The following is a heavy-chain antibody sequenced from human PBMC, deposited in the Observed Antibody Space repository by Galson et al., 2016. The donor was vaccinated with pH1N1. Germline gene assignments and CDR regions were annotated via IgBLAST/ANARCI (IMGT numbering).Heavy chain of an antibody. V-gene: IGHV1-2*02. D-gene: IGHD2-2*01. J-gene: IGHJ6*02. Sequence: SVKVSCKASGYTFTGYYMHWVRQAPGQGLEWMGWINPNSGGTKYAQKCQGRVTMTRDTPINTAYMELSRLRSDDTAVYYCARRGSSTSHYYYGMDVWGQGTTVTVSS. CDR2: INPNSGGT. CDR1: GYTFTGYY. CDR3: ARRGSSTSHYYYGMDV.